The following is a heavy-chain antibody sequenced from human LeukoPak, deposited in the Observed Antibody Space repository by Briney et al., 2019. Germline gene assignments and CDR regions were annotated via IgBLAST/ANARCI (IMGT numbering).Heavy chain of an antibody. Sequence: PGGSLTLSCKVSGYIFTNYWIGWVRHMPGKGLEWMGIIYPRDSDTRYSPSFQGQVTVSADKSISTAYLQWSSLEASDTAMYYCARRQYSGYDFDFWGQGTLVTVSS. CDR2: IYPRDSDT. CDR1: GYIFTNYW. V-gene: IGHV5-51*01. D-gene: IGHD5-12*01. CDR3: ARRQYSGYDFDF. J-gene: IGHJ4*02.